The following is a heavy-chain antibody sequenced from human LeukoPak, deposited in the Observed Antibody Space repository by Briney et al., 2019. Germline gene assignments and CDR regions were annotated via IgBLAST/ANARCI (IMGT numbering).Heavy chain of an antibody. J-gene: IGHJ4*02. D-gene: IGHD3-16*01. CDR3: ARSNNGGWGYCDY. CDR1: GFTFSDHY. CDR2: SRNRAHSYTT. Sequence: GGSLRLSCSVSGFTFSDHYMDWVRQAPGKGLDWVGRSRNRAHSYTTEYAASVKGRFTVSRADSENLLFLQMNSLKTDDTAVYYCARSNNGGWGYCDYWGQGSLVTVSS. V-gene: IGHV3-72*01.